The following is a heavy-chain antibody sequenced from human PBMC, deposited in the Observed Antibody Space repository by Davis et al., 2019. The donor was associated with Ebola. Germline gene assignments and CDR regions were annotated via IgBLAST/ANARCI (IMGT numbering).Heavy chain of an antibody. V-gene: IGHV3-74*01. CDR3: ARAIYYGMDV. CDR1: GFTFSSYW. CDR2: INSDGSST. J-gene: IGHJ6*02. Sequence: GESLKISCAASGFTFSSYWMHWVRQAPGKGLVWVSRINSDGSSTSYADSVKGRFTISRDNAKNTLYLQMNSLRAEDTAVYYCARAIYYGMDVWGQGTTVTVSS.